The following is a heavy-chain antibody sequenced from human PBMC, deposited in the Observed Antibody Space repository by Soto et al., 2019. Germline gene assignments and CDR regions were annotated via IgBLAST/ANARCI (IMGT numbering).Heavy chain of an antibody. D-gene: IGHD2-2*01. V-gene: IGHV4-59*08. J-gene: IGHJ5*02. Sequence: SETLSLTCTVSGGSISSYYWSWIRQPPGKGLEWIGYIYYSGSTNYNPSLKSRVTIPVDTSKNQFSLKLSSVTAADTAVYYCARAGYCSSTSCYQYNWFDPWGQGTLVTVSS. CDR1: GGSISSYY. CDR2: IYYSGST. CDR3: ARAGYCSSTSCYQYNWFDP.